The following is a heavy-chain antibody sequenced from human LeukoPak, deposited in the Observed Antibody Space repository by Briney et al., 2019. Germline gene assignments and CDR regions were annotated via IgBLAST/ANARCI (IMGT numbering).Heavy chain of an antibody. Sequence: ASVKVSCKASGYTFTGYYMHWVRQAPGQGLEWMGWINPNSGGTNYAQKFQGRVTMTRDTSISTAYMELSRLRSDDTAVYYCARDRRIVGTRWFQHWGQGTLVTVSS. CDR1: GYTFTGYY. CDR3: ARDRRIVGTRWFQH. D-gene: IGHD2-2*01. V-gene: IGHV1-2*02. J-gene: IGHJ1*01. CDR2: INPNSGGT.